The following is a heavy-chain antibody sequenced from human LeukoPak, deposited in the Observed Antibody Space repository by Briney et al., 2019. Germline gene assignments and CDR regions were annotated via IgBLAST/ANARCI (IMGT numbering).Heavy chain of an antibody. CDR3: ARVRGVRMVYATGNWFDP. J-gene: IGHJ5*02. CDR2: ISAYNGNT. V-gene: IGHV1-18*01. D-gene: IGHD2-8*01. Sequence: ASVTVSCKASGYTFTSYGISWVRQAPGQGREWMGWISAYNGNTNYAQKLQGRVTMTTDTSTSTAYMELRSLRSDDTAVYYCARVRGVRMVYATGNWFDPWGQGTLVTVSS. CDR1: GYTFTSYG.